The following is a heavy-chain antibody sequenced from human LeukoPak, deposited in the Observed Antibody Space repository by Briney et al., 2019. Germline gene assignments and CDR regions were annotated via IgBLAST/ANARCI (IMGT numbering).Heavy chain of an antibody. V-gene: IGHV1-69*01. CDR2: IIPIFGTA. D-gene: IGHD3-9*01. Sequence: ASVTVSFKATGGTFSSYAISWVRQAPGQGREWMGGIIPIFGTANYAQKFQGRVTITADESTSTAYMELSSLRSEDTAVYYCAREGLNYDILTGERGYFDYWGQGTLVTVSS. CDR1: GGTFSSYA. CDR3: AREGLNYDILTGERGYFDY. J-gene: IGHJ4*02.